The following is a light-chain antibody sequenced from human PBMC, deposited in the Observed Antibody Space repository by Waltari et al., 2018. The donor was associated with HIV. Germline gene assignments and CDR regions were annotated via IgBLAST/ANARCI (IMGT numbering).Light chain of an antibody. CDR3: QTWGTGIHVV. CDR2: INSDGSH. J-gene: IGLJ2*01. V-gene: IGLV4-69*01. CDR1: SRHSSYP. Sequence: QLVLTQSPSASASLGASVKLTCTLSSRHSSYPTAWHQQQPEKGPRYLMKINSDGSHSKGDGIPDRFSGSSSGAERYLTISSLQSEDEADYYCQTWGTGIHVVFGGGTKLTVL.